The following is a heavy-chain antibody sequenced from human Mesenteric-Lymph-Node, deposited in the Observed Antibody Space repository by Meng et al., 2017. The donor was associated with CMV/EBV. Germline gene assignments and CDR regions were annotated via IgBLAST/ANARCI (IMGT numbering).Heavy chain of an antibody. Sequence: ASVKVSCKSSGYTFTNYYMHWVRQAPGQGLEWMGWINPNTGGTNYAQKFQGRVTMTRDTSISTAYMELSRLRSDDTAVYYCAGGLRFLEWLPEFGYWGQGTLVTVSS. J-gene: IGHJ4*02. CDR3: AGGLRFLEWLPEFGY. D-gene: IGHD3-3*01. V-gene: IGHV1-2*02. CDR1: GYTFTNYY. CDR2: INPNTGGT.